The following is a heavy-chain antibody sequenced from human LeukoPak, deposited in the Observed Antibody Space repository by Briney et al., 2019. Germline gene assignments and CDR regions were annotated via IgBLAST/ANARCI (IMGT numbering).Heavy chain of an antibody. V-gene: IGHV3-23*01. Sequence: GGSLRLSCAASGFTFSSYAMSWVRQAPGKGLEWVSAISGSGGSTYYADSVKGRFTISRDNSKNTLYLQMNSLRAEDTAVYYCANSEGVSIAAAGTSHYWGQGTLVTVSS. CDR1: GFTFSSYA. D-gene: IGHD6-13*01. CDR2: ISGSGGST. CDR3: ANSEGVSIAAAGTSHY. J-gene: IGHJ4*02.